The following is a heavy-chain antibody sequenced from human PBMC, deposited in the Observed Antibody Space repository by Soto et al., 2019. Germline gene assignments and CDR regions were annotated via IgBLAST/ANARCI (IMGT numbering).Heavy chain of an antibody. CDR2: IYPGDSDT. V-gene: IGHV5-51*01. D-gene: IGHD2-15*01. Sequence: EVQLVQSGAEVKKPGESLKISCKGSGYSFTSYWIGWVRQMPGKGLEWMGIIYPGDSDTRYSPFFQGQVTISADKSISTAYLQWSSLKASDTAMYYCARPSEVAATGVGFDYWGQGTLVTVSS. CDR1: GYSFTSYW. J-gene: IGHJ4*02. CDR3: ARPSEVAATGVGFDY.